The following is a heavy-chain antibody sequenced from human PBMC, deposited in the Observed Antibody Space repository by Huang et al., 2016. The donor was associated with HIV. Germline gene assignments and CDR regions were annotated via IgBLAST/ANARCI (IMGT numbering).Heavy chain of an antibody. CDR1: GYTFFNYS. V-gene: IGHV1-18*01. Sequence: QVQLVQSGPEMKKPGASVNVSCKASGYTFFNYSISWVRQAPGQGLEWMGWVSTYNGHTNYAQKFQGRLTLTTDVSTSSAYMELKNLRSDDTAVYYCARFRGPQVTLNWLDPWGQGTLVTVSS. D-gene: IGHD3-10*01. J-gene: IGHJ5*02. CDR2: VSTYNGHT. CDR3: ARFRGPQVTLNWLDP.